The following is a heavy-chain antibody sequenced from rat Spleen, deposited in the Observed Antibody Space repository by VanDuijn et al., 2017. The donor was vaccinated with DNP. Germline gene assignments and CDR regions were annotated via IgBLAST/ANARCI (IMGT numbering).Heavy chain of an antibody. D-gene: IGHD1-2*01. Sequence: EVQLVESGGDLVQPGRSLKLSCEASGFTFSNYGMAWVRQAPTKGLEWVASITNSGGSTYYRDSVKGRFTISRDNAKSTLYLQMDSLRSEDTATYYCSKHKGSSSSYVMDAWGQGTSVTVSS. CDR1: GFTFSNYG. CDR3: SKHKGSSSSYVMDA. V-gene: IGHV5S23*01. J-gene: IGHJ4*01. CDR2: ITNSGGST.